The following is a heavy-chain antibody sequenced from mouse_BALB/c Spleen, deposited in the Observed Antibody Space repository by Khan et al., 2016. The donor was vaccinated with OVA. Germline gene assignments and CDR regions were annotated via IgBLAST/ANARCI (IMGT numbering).Heavy chain of an antibody. V-gene: IGHV5-6-5*01. CDR3: AREYWFTY. CDR2: ISRGGNT. CDR1: GFTFSNYA. D-gene: IGHD2-10*02. Sequence: EVELVESGGGLVQPGGSLKLSCEGSGFTFSNYAMSWVRQTPERRLEWVASISRGGNTYYSVSVKGRLTISRDNARNFLYLKMSSLRSEDTAMYYCAREYWFTYWGQGTLVTVSA. J-gene: IGHJ3*01.